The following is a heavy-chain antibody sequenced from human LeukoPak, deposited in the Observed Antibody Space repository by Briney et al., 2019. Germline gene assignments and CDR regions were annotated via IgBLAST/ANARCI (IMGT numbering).Heavy chain of an antibody. J-gene: IGHJ4*02. CDR3: ARGSGGGGSGYSPFDN. V-gene: IGHV4-39*01. CDR2: IYYSGST. D-gene: IGHD3-3*01. Sequence: SETLSLTCTVSGGSISSSSYYWGWIRQPPGKGLEWIGSIYYSGSTYYNPSLKSRVTISVDTSKNQFSLKLSSVTAADTAVYYCARGSGGGGSGYSPFDNWGQGTLVTVSS. CDR1: GGSISSSSYY.